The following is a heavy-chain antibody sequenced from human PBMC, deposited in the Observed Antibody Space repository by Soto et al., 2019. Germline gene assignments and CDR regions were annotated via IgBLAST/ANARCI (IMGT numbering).Heavy chain of an antibody. CDR3: ARSEGRYSSSSGFDP. J-gene: IGHJ5*02. CDR1: GGSISSYY. CDR2: IYYSGST. Sequence: SETLSLTCTVSGGSISSYYWSWIRQPPGKGLEWIGYIYYSGSTNYNPSLKSRVTISVDTSKNQFSLKLSSVTAADTAVYYCARSEGRYSSSSGFDPWGQGTLVTAPQ. D-gene: IGHD6-6*01. V-gene: IGHV4-59*01.